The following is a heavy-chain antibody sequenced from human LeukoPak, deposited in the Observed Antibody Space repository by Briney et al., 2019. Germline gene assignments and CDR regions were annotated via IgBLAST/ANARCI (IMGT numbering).Heavy chain of an antibody. D-gene: IGHD6-13*01. J-gene: IGHJ5*02. CDR2: INHSGST. Sequence: PSETLSLTCAVYGGSFSGYFRSWIRQPPGKGLEWIGEINHSGSTNYNPSLKSRVSISVDTSKSQFSLKLGSVTAADTAVYYCARGSIAAAGNNWFDPWGQGTLVTVSS. CDR3: ARGSIAAAGNNWFDP. V-gene: IGHV4-34*01. CDR1: GGSFSGYF.